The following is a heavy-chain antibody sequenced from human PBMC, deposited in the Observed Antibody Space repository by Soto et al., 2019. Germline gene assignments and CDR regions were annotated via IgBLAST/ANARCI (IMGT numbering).Heavy chain of an antibody. Sequence: GGSLRLSCEASGFTFTNYALSWVRQAPGKGLEWVSLIGGSGVTYYADSVKGRFTISRDNSKNTVDLQMNSLRADDTALYYCAKKLGTSATAWNYFDYWGQGALVTVSS. D-gene: IGHD1-7*01. V-gene: IGHV3-23*01. CDR3: AKKLGTSATAWNYFDY. CDR2: IGGSGVT. J-gene: IGHJ4*02. CDR1: GFTFTNYA.